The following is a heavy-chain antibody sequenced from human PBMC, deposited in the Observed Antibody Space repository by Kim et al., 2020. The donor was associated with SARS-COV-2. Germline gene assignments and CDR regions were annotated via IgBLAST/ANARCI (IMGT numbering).Heavy chain of an antibody. J-gene: IGHJ6*03. CDR1: GFTFSTYA. CDR2: ISYDGNYK. D-gene: IGHD3-10*01. V-gene: IGHV3-30*18. Sequence: GGSLRLSCLGSGFTFSTYAMHWVRQAPGKGLEWVAVISYDGNYKYYADSVKGRFTISRDNSKNTLFLEMNSLRAEDTAVYYCAKDPISGVQLYFCYMDVWGEGSTVTVSS. CDR3: AKDPISGVQLYFCYMDV.